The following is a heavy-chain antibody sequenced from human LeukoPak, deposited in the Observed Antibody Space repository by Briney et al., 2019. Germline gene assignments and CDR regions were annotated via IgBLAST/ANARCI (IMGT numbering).Heavy chain of an antibody. D-gene: IGHD2-2*02. CDR2: VYYSGST. CDR3: ARAGRYCSSTSCYIWFDP. J-gene: IGHJ5*02. V-gene: IGHV4-30-4*01. Sequence: PSETLSLTCTVSSGSMSSGDYYWSWIRQPPGKGLEWIGYVYYSGSTYYNPSLKSRVTISVDTSKNQFSLKLSSVTAADTAVYYCARAGRYCSSTSCYIWFDPWGQGTLVTVSS. CDR1: SGSMSSGDYY.